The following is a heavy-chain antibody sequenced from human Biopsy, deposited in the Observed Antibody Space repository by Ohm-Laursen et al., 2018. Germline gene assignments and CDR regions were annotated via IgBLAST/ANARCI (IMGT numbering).Heavy chain of an antibody. V-gene: IGHV1-8*01. J-gene: IGHJ4*02. CDR2: MSPNTGNT. Sequence: ASVKVSCKASGYTFTSHDINWVRQATGQGLEWMGWMSPNTGNTVYAQRFQDRVTTTSDTSTGTAYMELTSLTSDDTAVYFCARWETTLGRSLDSWGQGTLVAVSS. D-gene: IGHD1-26*01. CDR1: GYTFTSHD. CDR3: ARWETTLGRSLDS.